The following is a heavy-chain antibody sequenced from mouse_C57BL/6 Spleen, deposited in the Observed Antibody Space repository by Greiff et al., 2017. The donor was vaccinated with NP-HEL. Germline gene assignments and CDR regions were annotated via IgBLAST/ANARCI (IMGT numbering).Heavy chain of an antibody. Sequence: QVQLQQSGPELVKPGASVKISCKASGYAFSSSWMNWVKRRPGKGLEWIGRFYPGDGVTNYNGKFKGKATLPADKSASTAYMQLSSLTSEDSAVYFCAIQITTVVATPDYWGQGTTLTVSS. CDR3: AIQITTVVATPDY. V-gene: IGHV1-82*01. CDR2: FYPGDGVT. CDR1: GYAFSSSW. J-gene: IGHJ2*01. D-gene: IGHD1-1*01.